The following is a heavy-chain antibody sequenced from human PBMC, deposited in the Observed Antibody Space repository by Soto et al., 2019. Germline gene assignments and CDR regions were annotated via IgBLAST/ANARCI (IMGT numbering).Heavy chain of an antibody. CDR3: VTSIHCSNWSGFDS. CDR1: GFSFSDHY. V-gene: IGHV3-72*01. J-gene: IGHJ4*02. Sequence: EVQLVESGGGLVQPGGSLRLSCAASGFSFSDHYMDWVRQAPGKGLEWVGGTRNKAYSYTTEYAASLRGTFTISRDDSKDSLYLQMNSLTTEDTAVYYCVTSIHCSNWSGFDSWGQGTLVTVSS. CDR2: TRNKAYSYTT. D-gene: IGHD6-13*01.